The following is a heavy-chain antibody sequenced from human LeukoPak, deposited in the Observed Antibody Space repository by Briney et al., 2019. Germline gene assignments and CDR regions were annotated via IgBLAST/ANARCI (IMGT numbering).Heavy chain of an antibody. CDR2: ISYDGGNK. Sequence: GRPLRLSCAASGFTFSSYVMHWVRQAPGKGLEWVAVISYDGGNKYYADSVKGRFTISRDNSKNTLYLQMNSLRSDDTAVYYCAKDYYDFWSGGYYYYYGMDVWGQGTTVTVSS. J-gene: IGHJ6*02. CDR1: GFTFSSYV. CDR3: AKDYYDFWSGGYYYYYGMDV. D-gene: IGHD3-3*01. V-gene: IGHV3-30*18.